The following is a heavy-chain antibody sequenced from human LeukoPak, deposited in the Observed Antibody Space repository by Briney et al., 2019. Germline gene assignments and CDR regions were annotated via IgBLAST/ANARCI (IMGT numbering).Heavy chain of an antibody. Sequence: PSQTLSLTCTVSGGSISSGSYYWSWIRQPAGKGLEWIGRIYTSGSTNYNPSLKSRVTMSVDTSKNQFSLKLSSVTAADTAVYYCAREVRYFDWSPGSFILGVGGYMDVWGKGTTVTISS. D-gene: IGHD3-9*01. V-gene: IGHV4-61*02. CDR1: GGSISSGSYY. J-gene: IGHJ6*03. CDR2: IYTSGST. CDR3: AREVRYFDWSPGSFILGVGGYMDV.